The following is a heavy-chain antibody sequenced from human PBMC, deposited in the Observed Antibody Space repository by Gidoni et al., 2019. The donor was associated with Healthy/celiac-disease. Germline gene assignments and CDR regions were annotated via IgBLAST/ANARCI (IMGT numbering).Heavy chain of an antibody. D-gene: IGHD4-17*01. CDR3: ARLETGRWPDY. J-gene: IGHJ4*02. CDR1: GCSISSSSYY. Sequence: QLQLQESGPGLVKPSETLSLTCTGSGCSISSSSYYWGWIRQPPGKGLEWIGSIYYSGSTYYNPSLKSRVTISVDTSKNQFSLKLSSVTAADTAVYYCARLETGRWPDYWGQGTLVTVSS. CDR2: IYYSGST. V-gene: IGHV4-39*01.